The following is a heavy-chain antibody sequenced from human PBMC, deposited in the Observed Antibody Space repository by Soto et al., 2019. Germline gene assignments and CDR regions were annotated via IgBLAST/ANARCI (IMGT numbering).Heavy chain of an antibody. D-gene: IGHD2-21*02. V-gene: IGHV4-31*03. J-gene: IGHJ4*02. CDR2: IYYSGST. CDR3: ARHQYRDCGFDFDY. Sequence: SETLSLTCTVSGGPISSGGYYWSWIRQHPGKGLEWIGYIYYSGSTYYNPSLKSRVTISVDTSKNQFSLKLSSVTAADTAVYYCARHQYRDCGFDFDYSGQGTLVTVSS. CDR1: GGPISSGGYY.